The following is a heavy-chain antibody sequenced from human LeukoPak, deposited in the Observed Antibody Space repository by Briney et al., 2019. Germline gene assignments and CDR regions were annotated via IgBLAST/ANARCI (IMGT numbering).Heavy chain of an antibody. CDR2: IYTSGST. V-gene: IGHV4-4*07. CDR1: GGSISSYY. D-gene: IGHD3-22*01. Sequence: SETLSLTCTVSGGSISSYYWSWLRQPAGKGVEWLGRIYTSGSTNYNPSLKSRVTMSVDTSKNQFSLKLSSVTAADTAVYYCARGEYYYDSSGYYYYYMDVWGKGTTVTVSS. J-gene: IGHJ6*03. CDR3: ARGEYYYDSSGYYYYYMDV.